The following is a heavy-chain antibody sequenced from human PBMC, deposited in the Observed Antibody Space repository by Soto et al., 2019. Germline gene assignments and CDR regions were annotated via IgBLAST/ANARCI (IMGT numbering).Heavy chain of an antibody. CDR2: IYHSGTT. D-gene: IGHD3-22*01. J-gene: IGHJ4*02. CDR1: GGSISSGGYS. V-gene: IGHV4-30-2*01. Sequence: QLQLQESGSGLVKPSQTLSLTCAVSGGSISSGGYSWSWIRRPPGKGLEWIRYIYHSGTTYYNPSIKSRATLSVDTSKNQFSLKLSSVTAADTAVYYCARGPPNSIWGQGTLVTVSS. CDR3: ARGPPNSI.